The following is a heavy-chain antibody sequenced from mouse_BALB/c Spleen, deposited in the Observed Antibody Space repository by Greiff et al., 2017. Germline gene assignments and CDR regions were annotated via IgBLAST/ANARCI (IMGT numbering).Heavy chain of an antibody. Sequence: EVQLQQSGAELVKPGASVKLSCTASGFNITDTYMHWVKQRPEQGLEWIGRIDPANGNTKYDPKFQGKATITADTSSNTAYLQLSSLTSEDTAVYYCARAYYYGSSYPFAYWGQGTLVTVSA. CDR2: IDPANGNT. V-gene: IGHV14-3*02. J-gene: IGHJ3*01. D-gene: IGHD1-1*01. CDR1: GFNITDTY. CDR3: ARAYYYGSSYPFAY.